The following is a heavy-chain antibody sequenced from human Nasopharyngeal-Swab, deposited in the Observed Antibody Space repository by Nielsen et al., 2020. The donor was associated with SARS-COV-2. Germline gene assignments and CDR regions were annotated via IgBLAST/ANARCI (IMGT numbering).Heavy chain of an antibody. CDR1: GFTFSSYS. CDR3: ARDPYPRYCSGGSCYNRYYYYGMDV. Sequence: GESLKISCAASGFTFSSYSMNWVRQAPGKGLEWVSSISSSSSYIYYADSVKGRSTISRDNAKNSLYLQMNSLRAEDTAVYYCARDPYPRYCSGGSCYNRYYYYGMDVWGQGTTVTVSS. V-gene: IGHV3-21*01. CDR2: ISSSSSYI. D-gene: IGHD2-15*01. J-gene: IGHJ6*02.